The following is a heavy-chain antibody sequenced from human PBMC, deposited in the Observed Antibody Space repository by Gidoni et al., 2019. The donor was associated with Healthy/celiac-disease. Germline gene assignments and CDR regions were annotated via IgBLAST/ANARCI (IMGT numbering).Heavy chain of an antibody. D-gene: IGHD3-16*01. CDR1: GFTFSSYW. CDR3: AGGGTNWFDP. V-gene: IGHV3-7*03. CDR2: IKQDGSEK. Sequence: EVQLVESGGGLVQPGGSLSLSCAASGFTFSSYWMSWVRQAPGKGLEWVANIKQDGSEKYYVDAVKGRFTISRDNAKNSLYLQMNSLRAEDTAVYYCAGGGTNWFDPWGQGTLVTVSS. J-gene: IGHJ5*02.